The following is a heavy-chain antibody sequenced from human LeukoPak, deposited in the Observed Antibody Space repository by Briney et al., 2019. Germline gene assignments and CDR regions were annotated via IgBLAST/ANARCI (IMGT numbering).Heavy chain of an antibody. D-gene: IGHD1-1*01. CDR1: GFTFDEHA. V-gene: IGHV3-43*02. CDR2: ISGDGANE. Sequence: GGSLRLSCATSGFTFDEHAMHWVRQVPGRGLEWVSLISGDGANEYYADSVKGRFTISRDNSRNSLFLQMNSLRTEDTALYFCAKRSGAPNNFDYWGQGVLVTLSS. J-gene: IGHJ4*02. CDR3: AKRSGAPNNFDY.